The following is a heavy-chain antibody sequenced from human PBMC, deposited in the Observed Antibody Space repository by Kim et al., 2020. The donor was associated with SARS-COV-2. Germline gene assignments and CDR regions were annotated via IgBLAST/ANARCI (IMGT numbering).Heavy chain of an antibody. J-gene: IGHJ6*02. D-gene: IGHD2-8*01. CDR3: ARASDIVPPVPWYYYYYGMDV. V-gene: IGHV3-21*01. Sequence: GGSLRLSCAASGFTFSSYSMNWVRQAPGKGLEWVSSISSSSSYIYYADSVKGRFTISRDNAKNSLYLQMNSLRAEDTAVYYCARASDIVPPVPWYYYYYGMDVWGQGTTVTVSS. CDR2: ISSSSSYI. CDR1: GFTFSSYS.